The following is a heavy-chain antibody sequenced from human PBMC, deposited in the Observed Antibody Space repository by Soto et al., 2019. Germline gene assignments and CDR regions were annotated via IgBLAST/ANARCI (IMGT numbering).Heavy chain of an antibody. CDR2: IYPGDSDT. D-gene: IGHD3-22*01. CDR3: ARLPMYYYDSSGRDAFDI. J-gene: IGHJ3*02. Sequence: GESLKISCKGSGYSFTSYWIGWVRQMTGKGLEWMGIIYPGDSDTRYSPSFQGQVTISADKSISTAYLQWSSLKASDTAMYYCARLPMYYYDSSGRDAFDIWGQGTMVTVSS. CDR1: GYSFTSYW. V-gene: IGHV5-51*01.